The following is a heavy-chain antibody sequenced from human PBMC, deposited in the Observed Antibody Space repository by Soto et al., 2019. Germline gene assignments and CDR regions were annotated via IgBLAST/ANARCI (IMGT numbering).Heavy chain of an antibody. D-gene: IGHD6-13*01. CDR1: GGSISSSSYY. J-gene: IGHJ3*02. CDR3: ARTVPGIAAAATGDDAFDI. CDR2: IYYSGST. V-gene: IGHV4-39*01. Sequence: QLQLQESGPGLVKPSETLSLTCTVSGGSISSSSYYWGWIRQPPGKGLEWIGSIYYSGSTYYNPSLKSRVTISVDTSKNQFSLKLSSVTAADTAVYYCARTVPGIAAAATGDDAFDIWGQGTMVTVSS.